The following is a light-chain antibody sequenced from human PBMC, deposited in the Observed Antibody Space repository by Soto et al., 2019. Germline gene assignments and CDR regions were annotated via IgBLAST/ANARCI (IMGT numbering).Light chain of an antibody. CDR2: DAS. V-gene: IGKV3-11*01. J-gene: IGKJ3*01. Sequence: EIVLTQSPATLSLSPGERVTLSCRASQNVSTYLAWYQQKPGQAPRLLIYDASDGATGIPARFSGSGSVTDLTLIIRSPVPEDSAVYYGQQRTNWITFGPGTKVDIK. CDR3: QQRTNWIT. CDR1: QNVSTY.